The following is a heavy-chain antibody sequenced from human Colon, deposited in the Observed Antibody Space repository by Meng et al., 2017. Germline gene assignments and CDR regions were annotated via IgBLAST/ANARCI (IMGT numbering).Heavy chain of an antibody. CDR2: ISYDGSNK. CDR3: ARGDVLLWFGELVGFDY. CDR1: GFTFSSYA. V-gene: IGHV3-30*04. J-gene: IGHJ4*02. Sequence: GESLKISCAASGFTFSSYAMHWVRQAPGKGLEWVAVISYDGSNKYYADSMKGRFTISRDNSKNTLYLQMNSLRAEDTAVYYCARGDVLLWFGELVGFDYWGQGTLVTVSS. D-gene: IGHD3-10*01.